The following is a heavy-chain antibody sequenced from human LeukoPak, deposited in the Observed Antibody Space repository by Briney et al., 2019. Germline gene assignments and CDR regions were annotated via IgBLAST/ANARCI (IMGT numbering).Heavy chain of an antibody. V-gene: IGHV4-39*01. CDR2: IYYSGST. D-gene: IGHD3-10*01. Sequence: SETLSLTCTVSGGSISSNSYYWGWIRQPPGKGLEWIGSIYYSGSTYYNPSLKSRVTISVDTSKNQFSLKLTSVTAADTAVYYCASVDRGWFAVGEYWGQGTLVTVSS. CDR3: ASVDRGWFAVGEY. J-gene: IGHJ4*02. CDR1: GGSISSNSYY.